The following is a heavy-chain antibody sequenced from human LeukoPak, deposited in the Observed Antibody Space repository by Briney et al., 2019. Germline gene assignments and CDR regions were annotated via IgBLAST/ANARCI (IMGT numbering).Heavy chain of an antibody. Sequence: PGRSLRLSCAASGFTFSSYAMHWVRQAPGKGLEWVAVISYDGSNKYYADSVKGRFTISRDNSKNTLYLQMNSLRAEDTAVYYCARRDSSGWDDAFDIWGQGTMVTVSS. J-gene: IGHJ3*02. CDR2: ISYDGSNK. D-gene: IGHD6-19*01. V-gene: IGHV3-30-3*01. CDR1: GFTFSSYA. CDR3: ARRDSSGWDDAFDI.